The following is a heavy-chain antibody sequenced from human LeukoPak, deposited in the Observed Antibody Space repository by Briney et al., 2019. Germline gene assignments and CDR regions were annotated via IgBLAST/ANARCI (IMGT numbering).Heavy chain of an antibody. V-gene: IGHV3-7*01. D-gene: IGHD3-22*01. CDR2: IKQDGSEK. Sequence: GGSLRLSCAASGFTFSSYWMSWVRQAPGKGLEWVANIKQDGSEKYYVDSVKGRFTISRDNAKNSLYLQMNSLRAEDTAVYYCARAYYYDSSAPPGTDYWGQGTLVTVSS. CDR3: ARAYYYDSSAPPGTDY. J-gene: IGHJ4*02. CDR1: GFTFSSYW.